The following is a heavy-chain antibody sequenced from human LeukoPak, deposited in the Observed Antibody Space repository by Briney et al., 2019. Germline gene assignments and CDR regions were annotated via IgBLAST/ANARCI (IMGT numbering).Heavy chain of an antibody. J-gene: IGHJ3*01. Sequence: GRSLRLSCEASGFNIDDYGIHWVRQAPGKGPEWVTGISWDSDGIAYAESVKGRFTISRDNAKNSLHLQMDSLRADDTALYFCVRDFRRRNGTYYAAFDVWGQGTKVSVSS. CDR1: GFNIDDYG. CDR2: ISWDSDGI. D-gene: IGHD1-26*01. CDR3: VRDFRRRNGTYYAAFDV. V-gene: IGHV3-9*01.